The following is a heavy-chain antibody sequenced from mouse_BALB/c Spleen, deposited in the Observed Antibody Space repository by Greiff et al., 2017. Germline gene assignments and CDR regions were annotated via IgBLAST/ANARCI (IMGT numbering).Heavy chain of an antibody. V-gene: IGHV1-69*02. J-gene: IGHJ4*01. CDR1: GYTFTSYW. CDR3: ARAYYGNYDYAMDY. CDR2: IDPSDSET. Sequence: QVQLQQPGAELVKPGAPVKLSCKASGYTFTSYWMNWVKQRPGRGLEWIGRIDPSDSETHYNQKFKDKATRTVDKSSSTAYIQLSSLTSEDSAVYYCARAYYGNYDYAMDYWGQGTSVTVSS. D-gene: IGHD2-10*01.